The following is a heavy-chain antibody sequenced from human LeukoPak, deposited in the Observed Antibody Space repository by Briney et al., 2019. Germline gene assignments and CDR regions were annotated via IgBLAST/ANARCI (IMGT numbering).Heavy chain of an antibody. Sequence: SETLSLTCTVSGYSISSGYNWGCIRPPPGKGLEWIGRIYTSGSTNYNPSLKSRVTMSVDTSKNQFSLKLSSVTAADTAVYYCARDTYYHDSSGYYLFDYWGQGTLVTVSS. CDR2: IYTSGST. CDR1: GYSISSGYN. D-gene: IGHD3-22*01. J-gene: IGHJ4*02. V-gene: IGHV4-38-2*02. CDR3: ARDTYYHDSSGYYLFDY.